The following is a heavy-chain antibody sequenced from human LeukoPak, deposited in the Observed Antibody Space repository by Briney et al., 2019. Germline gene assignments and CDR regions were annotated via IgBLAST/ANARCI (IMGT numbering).Heavy chain of an antibody. D-gene: IGHD2-15*01. Sequence: PSETLSLTCSVSGGSISSYYWSWIRQPPGRGPEWIGYIYYSGSTNSNASLKSRVTIFVDPSKNQFSLRLSSVTAADTAVYYCARHRAYSYSSPFDIWGQGTMVTVSS. CDR3: ARHRAYSYSSPFDI. CDR2: IYYSGST. V-gene: IGHV4-59*08. J-gene: IGHJ3*02. CDR1: GGSISSYY.